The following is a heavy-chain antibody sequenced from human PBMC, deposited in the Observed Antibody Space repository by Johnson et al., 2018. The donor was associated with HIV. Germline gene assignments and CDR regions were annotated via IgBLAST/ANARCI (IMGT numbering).Heavy chain of an antibody. CDR2: FFSGGTT. CDR1: GFTFSSYG. CDR3: ARVVSSLTSPPDI. V-gene: IGHV3-NL1*01. D-gene: IGHD6-6*01. J-gene: IGHJ3*02. Sequence: QVQLVESGGGVVQPGRSLRLSCAASGFTFSSYGMHWVRQAPGKGLEWVSVFFSGGTTYYADSVNGRFTISRDNAKNSLYLQMNSLRAEDTAVYYCARVVSSLTSPPDIWGQGTMVTVSS.